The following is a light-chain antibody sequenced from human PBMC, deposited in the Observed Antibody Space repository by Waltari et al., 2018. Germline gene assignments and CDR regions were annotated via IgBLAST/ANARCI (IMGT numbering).Light chain of an antibody. Sequence: EIVLTQSPGTLSLSPGDRAILSCRASQSVSRAVAWYQQKPGQAPRLLIYAASTRATGVPDRFSGSGSGTDFSLTISRLDPEDFAVYYCQHYVNLPVTFGQGTKVEI. CDR1: QSVSRA. J-gene: IGKJ1*01. V-gene: IGKV3-20*01. CDR3: QHYVNLPVT. CDR2: AAS.